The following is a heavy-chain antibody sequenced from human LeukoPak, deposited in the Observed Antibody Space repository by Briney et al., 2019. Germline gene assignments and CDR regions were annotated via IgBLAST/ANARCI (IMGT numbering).Heavy chain of an antibody. D-gene: IGHD6-19*01. Sequence: GGSLRLSCAASGFTFSNSWMSWVRQAPGKGLEWVANIKRDGSEKYYVDSVKGRFTISRDNAKNALYLQMNSLRAEDTAVYYCARSMSSSGWVFEYWGQGTLVTVSS. CDR3: ARSMSSSGWVFEY. CDR2: IKRDGSEK. V-gene: IGHV3-7*01. J-gene: IGHJ4*02. CDR1: GFTFSNSW.